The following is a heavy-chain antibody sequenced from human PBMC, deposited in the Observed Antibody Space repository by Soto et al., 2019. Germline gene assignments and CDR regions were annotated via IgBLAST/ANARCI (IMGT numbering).Heavy chain of an antibody. Sequence: GSLRLSCTASGFSFSSYTMNWVRQAPGKGLQWVASITNRGTHTYSADSVKGRFTISRDNDKNSLYLQMNNLRAEDTATYYCTRAHEVAWFDSWGLGTLVTVSS. CDR1: GFSFSSYT. D-gene: IGHD2-15*01. J-gene: IGHJ5*01. CDR2: ITNRGTHT. V-gene: IGHV3-21*06. CDR3: TRAHEVAWFDS.